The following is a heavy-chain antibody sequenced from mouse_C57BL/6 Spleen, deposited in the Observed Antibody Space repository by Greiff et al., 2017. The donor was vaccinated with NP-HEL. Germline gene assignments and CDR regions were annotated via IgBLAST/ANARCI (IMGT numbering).Heavy chain of an antibody. CDR3: AREGTYYDYDGYYYARDY. Sequence: EVKLQESEGGLVQPGSSMKLSCTASGFTFSDYYMAWVRQVPEKGLEWVANINYDGSSTYYLASLKSRFIISSGNAKNILCLQMSSRKSEDTATYYCAREGTYYDYDGYYYARDYWGQGTSVTVSS. J-gene: IGHJ4*01. D-gene: IGHD2-4*01. V-gene: IGHV5-16*01. CDR2: INYDGSST. CDR1: GFTFSDYY.